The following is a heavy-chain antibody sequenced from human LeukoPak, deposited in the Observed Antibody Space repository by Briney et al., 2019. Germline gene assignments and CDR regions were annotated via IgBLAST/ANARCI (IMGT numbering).Heavy chain of an antibody. J-gene: IGHJ4*02. CDR2: INTYNGNT. D-gene: IGHD6-13*01. CDR3: ARWPYTSSWSPFDY. Sequence: ASVKVSCKASGYTFTSYGISWVRQAPGQGLEWMGWINTYNGNTNCVQKLQGRVTMTTDTSTSTAYMELRSLRSDDTAVYYCARWPYTSSWSPFDYWGQGTLVTVSS. CDR1: GYTFTSYG. V-gene: IGHV1-18*01.